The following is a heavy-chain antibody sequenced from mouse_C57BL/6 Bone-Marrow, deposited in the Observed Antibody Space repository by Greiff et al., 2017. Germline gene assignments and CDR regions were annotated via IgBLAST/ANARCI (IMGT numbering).Heavy chain of an antibody. J-gene: IGHJ2*01. CDR3: VNGDGNYPFDY. Sequence: EVQGVESGGGLVQPGASLRLSCAASGFTFTDYYMSWVRQPPGKAPEWLALIRNKANGYTTEYTASVKGRFTISRDNSQNIRYLQMNTLRAEDSATYYCVNGDGNYPFDYWGQGTTLTVSS. D-gene: IGHD2-1*01. CDR2: IRNKANGYTT. CDR1: GFTFTDYY. V-gene: IGHV7-4*01.